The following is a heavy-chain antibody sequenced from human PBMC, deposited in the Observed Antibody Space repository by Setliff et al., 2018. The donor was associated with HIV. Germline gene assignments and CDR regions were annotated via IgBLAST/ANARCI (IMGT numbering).Heavy chain of an antibody. Sequence: SETLSLTCTVSGGSISSYYWSWIRQPPGKGLEWVGLIYYTGIPTYHPSLSSRVTISVDTSKNQFSLKLTSVTAADTAFYYCARVSRLHPFDPWGQGVLVTGSS. D-gene: IGHD2-15*01. CDR3: ARVSRLHPFDP. CDR1: GGSISSYY. CDR2: IYYTGIP. J-gene: IGHJ5*02. V-gene: IGHV4-59*01.